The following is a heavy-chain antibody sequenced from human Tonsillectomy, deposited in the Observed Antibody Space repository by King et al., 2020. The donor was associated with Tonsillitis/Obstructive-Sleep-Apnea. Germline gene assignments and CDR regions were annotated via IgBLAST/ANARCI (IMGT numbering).Heavy chain of an antibody. V-gene: IGHV3-30*04. J-gene: IGHJ6*03. CDR3: ARAGYYDFWSGAMGV. Sequence: VQLVESGGGVVQPGRSLRLSCAASGFTFSSHAMHWVRQAPGKGLEWVAIISYDGSNKYYADSVKGRFTISRDNSKNTLDLQMHSLRGEDTAVYYCARAGYYDFWSGAMGVWGKGTTVTVSS. CDR1: GFTFSSHA. D-gene: IGHD3-3*01. CDR2: ISYDGSNK.